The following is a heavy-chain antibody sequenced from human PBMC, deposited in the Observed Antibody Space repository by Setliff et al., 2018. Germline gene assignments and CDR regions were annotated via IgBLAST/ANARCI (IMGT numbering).Heavy chain of an antibody. V-gene: IGHV3-7*01. CDR1: RFTFSNYW. D-gene: IGHD3-22*01. Sequence: PGESLTISCAASRFTFSNYWMSWVRQAPGKGLEWVANIKEDGSEKYYVDSVKGRFTISRDNAKNSLDLQMNNLRDEDTAVYYCARDRWKVIVNRGDDAFDLWGQGTMVTVS. J-gene: IGHJ3*01. CDR2: IKEDGSEK. CDR3: ARDRWKVIVNRGDDAFDL.